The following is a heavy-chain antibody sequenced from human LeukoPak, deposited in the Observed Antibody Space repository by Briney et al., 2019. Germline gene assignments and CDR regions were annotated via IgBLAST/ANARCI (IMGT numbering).Heavy chain of an antibody. CDR2: ISGSGGST. V-gene: IGHV3-23*01. J-gene: IGHJ4*02. D-gene: IGHD4-11*01. Sequence: GRSLRLSCKASGFDFNYYYMTWVRQAPGKGLEWVSAISGSGGSTYYADSVKGRFTISRDNSKNTLYLQMNSLRAEDTVVYYCAKDILHDYSNPADLTYWGQGTLVTVSS. CDR1: GFDFNYYY. CDR3: AKDILHDYSNPADLTY.